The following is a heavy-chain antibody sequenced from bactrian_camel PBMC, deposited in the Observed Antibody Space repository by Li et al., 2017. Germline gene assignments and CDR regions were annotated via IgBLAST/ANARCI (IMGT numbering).Heavy chain of an antibody. V-gene: IGHV3S54*01. CDR3: AAGFCRGSWEIGLSRSLYNY. CDR1: GFSVSINTNC. J-gene: IGHJ4*01. CDR2: IYSADRST. D-gene: IGHD6*01. Sequence: QVQLVESGGGSVPAGGSLRLSCAAFGFSVSINTNCMGWFRQAPGKERERVATIYSADRSTYYVDSVKGQFTISQDNVNNMLYLQMNSLKPEDTATYYCAAGFCRGSWEIGLSRSLYNYWGQGTQVTVS.